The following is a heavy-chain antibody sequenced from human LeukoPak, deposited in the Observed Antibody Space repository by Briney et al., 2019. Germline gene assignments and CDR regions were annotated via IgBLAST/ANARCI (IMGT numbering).Heavy chain of an antibody. CDR3: TRGAGWLIDY. D-gene: IGHD3-16*01. Sequence: SQTLSLTCTVSGGSISDYYRGWIRQPPGKGLEWIGYFYNSGSSTYNPSLKSRVTISVDTSKEQFSLKVNSVTAADTAVYYCTRGAGWLIDYWGQGILDTVSS. V-gene: IGHV4-59*01. CDR2: FYNSGSS. J-gene: IGHJ4*02. CDR1: GGSISDYY.